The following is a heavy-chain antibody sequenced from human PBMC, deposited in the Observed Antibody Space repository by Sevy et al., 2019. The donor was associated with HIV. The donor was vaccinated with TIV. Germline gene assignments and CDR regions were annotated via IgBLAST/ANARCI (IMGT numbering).Heavy chain of an antibody. J-gene: IGHJ6*02. Sequence: GGSLRLSCAASGFTFSSYAMHWVRQAPGKGLEWVAVISYDGSNKYYEDTVKGRFTISRDNSKNTLYLQMNSLIAEDTAVYYCARSPYYYGSGSPSGYYGMDVWGQGTTVTVSS. D-gene: IGHD3-10*01. CDR1: GFTFSSYA. V-gene: IGHV3-30-3*01. CDR2: ISYDGSNK. CDR3: ARSPYYYGSGSPSGYYGMDV.